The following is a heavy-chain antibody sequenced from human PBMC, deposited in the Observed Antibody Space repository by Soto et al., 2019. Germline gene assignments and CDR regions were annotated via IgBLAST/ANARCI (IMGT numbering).Heavy chain of an antibody. Sequence: ASVKVSCKASGYTFASYAMNWVRQAPGQGLEWMGWINTNTGNPTYAQGFTGRFVFSLDTSVSTAYLQICSLKAEDTAVYYCAGFYRSSWYDYYYYGMAVWGQGTTIAV. D-gene: IGHD6-13*01. CDR3: AGFYRSSWYDYYYYGMAV. CDR1: GYTFASYA. CDR2: INTNTGNP. J-gene: IGHJ6*02. V-gene: IGHV7-4-1*01.